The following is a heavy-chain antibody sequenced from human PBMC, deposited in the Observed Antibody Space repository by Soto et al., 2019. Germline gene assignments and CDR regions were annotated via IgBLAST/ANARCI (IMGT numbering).Heavy chain of an antibody. Sequence: QVQLVESGGGVVQPGRSLRLSCAASGFTFSSYGMHWVRQAPGKGLEWVAVIWYDGSNKYYADSVKGRFTISRDNSKNTRYLQMNSLRAEDTAVYYCARSIAAAGFNWFDPWGQGTLVTVSS. V-gene: IGHV3-33*01. CDR2: IWYDGSNK. D-gene: IGHD6-13*01. CDR1: GFTFSSYG. CDR3: ARSIAAAGFNWFDP. J-gene: IGHJ5*02.